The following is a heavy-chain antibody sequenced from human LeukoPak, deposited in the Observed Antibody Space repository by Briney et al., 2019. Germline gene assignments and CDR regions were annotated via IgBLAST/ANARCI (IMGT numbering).Heavy chain of an antibody. D-gene: IGHD6-13*01. J-gene: IGHJ4*02. CDR1: GFTFSNYA. V-gene: IGHV3-30*18. CDR2: ISYDGNNQ. CDR3: AKDHGLVAAGTRGHDY. Sequence: QSGGSLRLSCAASGFTFSNYAIHWVRQAPGKGLEWVAVISYDGNNQYYADSVKGRFTISRDSSKDTLYLQMNSLRAEDTALYYCAKDHGLVAAGTRGHDYWGQGTLVTVSS.